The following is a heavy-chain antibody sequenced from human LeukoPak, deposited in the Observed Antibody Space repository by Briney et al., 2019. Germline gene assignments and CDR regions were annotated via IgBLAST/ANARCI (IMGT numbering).Heavy chain of an antibody. CDR3: AKGPSLDCSSTSCYSYYYYMDV. V-gene: IGHV3-9*01. J-gene: IGHJ6*03. CDR2: ISWNSGSI. D-gene: IGHD2-2*01. CDR1: GFTFDDYA. Sequence: GGSLRLSCAASGFTFDDYAMHWVRHAPGKGLEWVSGISWNSGSIGYADSVKGRFTISRDNAKNSLYLQMNSLRAEDTALYYCAKGPSLDCSSTSCYSYYYYMDVWGKGTTVTVSS.